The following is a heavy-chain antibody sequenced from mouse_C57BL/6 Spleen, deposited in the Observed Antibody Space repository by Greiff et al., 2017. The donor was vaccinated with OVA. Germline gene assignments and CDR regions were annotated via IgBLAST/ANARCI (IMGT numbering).Heavy chain of an antibody. CDR1: GYTFTSYW. CDR2: INPSNGGT. D-gene: IGHD4-1*02. V-gene: IGHV1-53*01. CDR3: AGQLVPFYYAMDY. Sequence: VQLQQPGTELVKPGASVKLSCKASGYTFTSYWMHWVKQRPGQGLEWIGNINPSNGGTNYNEKFKSKATLTVDKSSSTAYMQLSSLTSEDSAVYYCAGQLVPFYYAMDYWGQGTSVTVSS. J-gene: IGHJ4*01.